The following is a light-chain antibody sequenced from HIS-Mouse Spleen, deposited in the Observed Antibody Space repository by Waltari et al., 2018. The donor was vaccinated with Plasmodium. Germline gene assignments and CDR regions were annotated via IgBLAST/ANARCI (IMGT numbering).Light chain of an antibody. CDR2: EDS. J-gene: IGLJ3*02. CDR1: ALPKKY. V-gene: IGLV3-10*01. Sequence: SYELTQPPSVSVSPGQTARITCSGDALPKKYAYWYQQKSGPAPVLVSYEDSKRPSGIPGRVSGSSSGTMATLTISGAQVEDEAYYYCYSTDSSCNHRVFGGGTKLTVL. CDR3: YSTDSSCNHRV.